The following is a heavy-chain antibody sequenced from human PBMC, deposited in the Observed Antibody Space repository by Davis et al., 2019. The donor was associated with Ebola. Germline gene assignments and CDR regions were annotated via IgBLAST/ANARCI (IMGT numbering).Heavy chain of an antibody. CDR3: ARLGVNDTFDA. V-gene: IGHV2-70*04. CDR1: GFSLSTFAMR. Sequence: SGPTLVNPTQTLTLTCTFSGFSLSTFAMRVSWIRQPPGRALEWLARIDWDDDKFYNTSLKTRLNISKDTSKDQVVLTMTNMDPGDTPTYYCARLGVNDTFDAWGQGTVVTVSS. J-gene: IGHJ3*01. D-gene: IGHD7-27*01. CDR2: IDWDDDK.